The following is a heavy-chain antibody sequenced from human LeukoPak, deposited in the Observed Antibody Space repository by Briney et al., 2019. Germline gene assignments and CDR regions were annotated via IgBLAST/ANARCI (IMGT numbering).Heavy chain of an antibody. V-gene: IGHV3-7*01. CDR1: GFTFSSQW. Sequence: QAGGSLRLSCAASGFTFSSQWMSWVRQAPGKGLEWVAKIKRDGSAEYYVDSVKGRFTISRDNAKNSLYLQMNSLRAEDTAVYFCARDSNWSLDYWGQGTLVTVSS. CDR3: ARDSNWSLDY. CDR2: IKRDGSAE. D-gene: IGHD1-1*01. J-gene: IGHJ4*02.